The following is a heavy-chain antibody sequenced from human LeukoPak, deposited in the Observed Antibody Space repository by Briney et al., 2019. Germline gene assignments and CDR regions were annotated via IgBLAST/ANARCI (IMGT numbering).Heavy chain of an antibody. Sequence: GASVKVSCKASGYTFTKYVVHWVRQAPGQRPEWMGWINAGNGDTKYSQHFQDRVTITRDTSANTAYMELSSLTSEDTALYYCARDDCGDTCYPGGYWGQGTLVTVSS. CDR3: ARDDCGDTCYPGGY. D-gene: IGHD2-21*01. CDR2: INAGNGDT. J-gene: IGHJ4*02. V-gene: IGHV1-3*01. CDR1: GYTFTKYV.